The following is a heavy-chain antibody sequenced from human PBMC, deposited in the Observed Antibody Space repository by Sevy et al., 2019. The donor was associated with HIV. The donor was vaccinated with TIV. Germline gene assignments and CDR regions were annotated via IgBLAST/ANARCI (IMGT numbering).Heavy chain of an antibody. CDR1: GYTFRSYG. V-gene: IGHV1-18*01. D-gene: IGHD2-2*01. Sequence: ASVKVSCRASGYTFRSYGISWVRQAPGQGLEWMGWLSPYPGDTDFAQKVRGRVSMTSDTSTSTAYMELRSLRSDDTAVYYGARDKPQGVVVLPGAMWGGVDYWGQGTLVTVSS. CDR2: LSPYPGDT. CDR3: ARDKPQGVVVLPGAMWGGVDY. J-gene: IGHJ4*02.